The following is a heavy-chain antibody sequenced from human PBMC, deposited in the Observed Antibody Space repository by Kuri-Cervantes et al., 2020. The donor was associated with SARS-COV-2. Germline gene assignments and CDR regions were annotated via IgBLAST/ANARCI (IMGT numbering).Heavy chain of an antibody. J-gene: IGHJ6*03. V-gene: IGHV3-21*01. CDR2: ISGSGSYI. D-gene: IGHD2-21*01. CDR3: ARVAGEGPIYYYYMDV. Sequence: CCASGEIISSCYAMSWVRQAPGKSLEWVSSISGSGSYIYSADSVKGGFTISNEGGDTSQYLHINSLRGDDTAVYYGARVAGEGPIYYYYMDVWRKGTTVTVSS. CDR1: EIISSCYA.